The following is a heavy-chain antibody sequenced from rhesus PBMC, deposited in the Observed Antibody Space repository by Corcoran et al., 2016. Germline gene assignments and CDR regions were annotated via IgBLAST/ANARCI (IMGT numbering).Heavy chain of an antibody. J-gene: IGHJ1*01. CDR3: ARGERLVNEYFEF. Sequence: QLQLQESGPGLVKPSETLSLTCAVSGGSISSNYWSWIRQPPGKGLVWIGRISGRGGSTDSNPSLKRRVTLSTVTSKNHFSLKLSSVTAADTAVYYGARGERLVNEYFEFWGQGALVTVSS. V-gene: IGHV4-173*01. CDR2: ISGRGGST. D-gene: IGHD6S26*01. CDR1: GGSISSNY.